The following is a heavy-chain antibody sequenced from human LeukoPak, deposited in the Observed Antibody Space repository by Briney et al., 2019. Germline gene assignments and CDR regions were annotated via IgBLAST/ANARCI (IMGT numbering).Heavy chain of an antibody. CDR2: ISSSSSYI. J-gene: IGHJ5*02. D-gene: IGHD1-26*01. V-gene: IGHV3-21*01. Sequence: PGGSLRLSCAASGFTFSSYSMNWVRQAPGKGLEWVPSISSSSSYIYYADSVKGRFTISRDNAKNSLYLQMNSLRAEDTAVYYCASIKGELPSAWDQGTLVTVSS. CDR1: GFTFSSYS. CDR3: ASIKGELPSA.